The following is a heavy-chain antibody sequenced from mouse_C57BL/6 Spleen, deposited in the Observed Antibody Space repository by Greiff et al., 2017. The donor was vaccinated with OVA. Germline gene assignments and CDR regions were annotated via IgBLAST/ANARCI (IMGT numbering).Heavy chain of an antibody. Sequence: QVQLLQSGAELVKPGASVKMSCTASGYTFTTYPIEWMKQNHGKSLEWIGNFHPYNDATNYHDKFKGKATLTVEKSSSTVYLELSRLTAEDAAVYYCARRDAVGDCDDWGQGTTRTVSS. V-gene: IGHV1-47*01. CDR2: FHPYNDAT. CDR3: ARRDAVGDCDD. D-gene: IGHD1-1*01. J-gene: IGHJ2*01. CDR1: GYTFTTYP.